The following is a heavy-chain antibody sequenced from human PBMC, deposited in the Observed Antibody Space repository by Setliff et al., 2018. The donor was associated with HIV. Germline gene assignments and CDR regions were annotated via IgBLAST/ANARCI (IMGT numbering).Heavy chain of an antibody. CDR1: GYSFSNYA. D-gene: IGHD1-26*01. J-gene: IGHJ2*01. CDR2: ITSYNGNT. V-gene: IGHV1-18*01. Sequence: ASVKVSCKASGYSFSNYAINWVRQAPGQGLEWMGWITSYNGNTNYAKKFKGRVTMTTDTSTSIAYMELKSLRSEDTAVYYCARDHHSGRGSNFPWYSDLWGRGTLVTVSS. CDR3: ARDHHSGRGSNFPWYSDL.